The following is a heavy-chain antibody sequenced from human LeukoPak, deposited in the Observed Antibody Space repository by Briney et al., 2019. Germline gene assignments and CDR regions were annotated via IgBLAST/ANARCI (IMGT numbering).Heavy chain of an antibody. D-gene: IGHD3-10*01. CDR1: GGSISSSSYY. Sequence: SETLSLTCTVSGGSISSSSYYWGWIRQPPGKGLEWIGSIYYSGSTYYNPSLKSRVTISVDTSKNQFSLKLSSVTAADTAVYYCARPTYGSGKGFNYWGQGTLVTVSS. J-gene: IGHJ4*02. CDR2: IYYSGST. CDR3: ARPTYGSGKGFNY. V-gene: IGHV4-39*07.